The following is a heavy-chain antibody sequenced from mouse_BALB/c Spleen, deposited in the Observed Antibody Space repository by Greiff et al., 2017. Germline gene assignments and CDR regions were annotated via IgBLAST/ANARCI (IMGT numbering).Heavy chain of an antibody. CDR3: TRGGNRYWYFDV. Sequence: DVKLVESGGGLVKPGGSLKLSCAASGFTFSSYTMSWVRQTPEKRLEWVATISSGGSYTYYPDSVKGRFTISRDNAKNTLYLQMSSLKSEDTAMYYCTRGGNRYWYFDVWGAGTTVTVSS. CDR2: ISSGGSYT. J-gene: IGHJ1*01. CDR1: GFTFSSYT. D-gene: IGHD2-1*01. V-gene: IGHV5-6-4*01.